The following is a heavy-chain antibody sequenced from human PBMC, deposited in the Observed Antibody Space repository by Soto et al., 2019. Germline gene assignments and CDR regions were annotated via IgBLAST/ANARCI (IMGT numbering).Heavy chain of an antibody. J-gene: IGHJ3*02. D-gene: IGHD6-6*01. Sequence: QVQLQESGPGLVKPSETLSLTCTVSDGSISSYYWSWIRQPPGKGLEWIGYIYYSGSTNYNPSLKSRVTISVDTSKNQFSLKLSSVTAADTAVYYCARDPSLAARPFKGAFDIWGQGTMVTVSS. CDR3: ARDPSLAARPFKGAFDI. CDR2: IYYSGST. V-gene: IGHV4-59*01. CDR1: DGSISSYY.